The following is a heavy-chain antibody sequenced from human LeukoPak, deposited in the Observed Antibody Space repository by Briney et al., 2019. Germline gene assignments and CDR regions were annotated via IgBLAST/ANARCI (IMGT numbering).Heavy chain of an antibody. CDR2: INHSGST. CDR3: ARRSSGTRSFAY. V-gene: IGHV4-34*01. D-gene: IGHD3-22*01. Sequence: SETLSLTCAVYGGSFSGHYWSWIRQPPGKGLEWIGEINHSGSTNYNPSLKSRVTISVDTSKNQFSLKLSSVTAADTAVYYCARRSSGTRSFAYWGQGTLVTVSS. J-gene: IGHJ4*02. CDR1: GGSFSGHY.